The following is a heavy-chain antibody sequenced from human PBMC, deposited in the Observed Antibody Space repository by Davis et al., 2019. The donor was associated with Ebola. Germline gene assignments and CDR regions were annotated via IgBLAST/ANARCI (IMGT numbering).Heavy chain of an antibody. CDR1: GDNVSSNTAA. Sequence: SQTLSLTCAISGDNVSSNTAAWNWIRPSPSRGLEWLGRTYYRSKWSNDYAVSVKSRITNNPDTSKNQFSLQLNSVTPEDTAVYYCARRRAGTASGLDSWGQGTLVTVSS. J-gene: IGHJ4*02. V-gene: IGHV6-1*01. D-gene: IGHD1-7*01. CDR3: ARRRAGTASGLDS. CDR2: TYYRSKWSN.